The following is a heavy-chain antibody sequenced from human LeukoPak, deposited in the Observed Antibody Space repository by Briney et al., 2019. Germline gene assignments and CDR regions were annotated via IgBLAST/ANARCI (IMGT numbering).Heavy chain of an antibody. D-gene: IGHD3-3*01. CDR1: GFTFSSYG. CDR3: AKDITIFGVVTVGPDY. CDR2: ISYDGSNK. J-gene: IGHJ4*02. Sequence: GGSLRLPCAASGFTFSSYGMHWVRQAPGKGLEWVAVISYDGSNKYYADSVKGRFTISRDNSKNTLYLQMNSLRAEDTAVYYCAKDITIFGVVTVGPDYWGQGTLVTVSS. V-gene: IGHV3-30*18.